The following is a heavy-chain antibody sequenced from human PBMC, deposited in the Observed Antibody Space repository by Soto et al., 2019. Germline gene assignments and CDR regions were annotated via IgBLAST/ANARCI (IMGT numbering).Heavy chain of an antibody. CDR3: AKEYCDSSRCYLPDY. CDR1: GYTFTNYG. D-gene: IGHD2-2*01. CDR2: NHPKNGNT. J-gene: IGHJ4*02. V-gene: IGHV1-18*01. Sequence: ASVTVSCKASGYTFTNYGISWVRQAPGQGLEWMGWNHPKNGNTKDARKFQGRVTMTTDTSTSTAYMELRSLRSDDTAVYYCAKEYCDSSRCYLPDYWGQGALVTVSS.